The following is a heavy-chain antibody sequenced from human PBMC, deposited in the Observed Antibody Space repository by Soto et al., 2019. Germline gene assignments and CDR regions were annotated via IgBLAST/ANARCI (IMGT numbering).Heavy chain of an antibody. CDR1: GYTFSGFY. CDR3: ARSAPFDIYAITPVEF. V-gene: IGHV1-2*02. J-gene: IGHJ4*02. CDR2: INPNSGGT. Sequence: ASVKVSCKASGYTFSGFYMHWVRQAPGQGLEWMGWINPNSGGTKSAEKFQGRVTMTRDTSISTAYMELSRLTSDDTAVYYCARSAPFDIYAITPVEFWGQGTLVTVSS. D-gene: IGHD3-9*01.